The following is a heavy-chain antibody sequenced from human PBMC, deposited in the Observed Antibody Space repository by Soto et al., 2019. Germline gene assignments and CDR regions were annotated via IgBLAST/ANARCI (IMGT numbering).Heavy chain of an antibody. CDR3: ARAAPCNDGGNSGFDC. J-gene: IGHJ4*02. V-gene: IGHV3-74*01. D-gene: IGHD2-21*02. CDR1: GFTFSSDW. CDR2: IKSDGSGT. Sequence: EVQLVESGGGLVQPGGSLRLSCAASGFTFSSDWMHWVRKAPGKGLVWVSHIKSDGSGTKYADSVKGRFTISRDNAKNTVYLQMNSLRAEDTAVYYCARAAPCNDGGNSGFDCWGQGTLVTVSS.